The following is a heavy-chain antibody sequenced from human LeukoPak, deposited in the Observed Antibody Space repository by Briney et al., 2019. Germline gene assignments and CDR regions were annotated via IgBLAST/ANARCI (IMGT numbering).Heavy chain of an antibody. CDR2: IKQDGGEK. J-gene: IGHJ4*02. Sequence: GGSLRLSCAASVFTFSSYSMHWVRESPGKGLEWVANIKQDGGEKYYVDSVNGRLTLSRDNAKNSLYLQMNSLRAEDTAVYYCARDLYNSASKWGQGTLVTVSS. D-gene: IGHD6-25*01. CDR1: VFTFSSYS. V-gene: IGHV3-7*03. CDR3: ARDLYNSASK.